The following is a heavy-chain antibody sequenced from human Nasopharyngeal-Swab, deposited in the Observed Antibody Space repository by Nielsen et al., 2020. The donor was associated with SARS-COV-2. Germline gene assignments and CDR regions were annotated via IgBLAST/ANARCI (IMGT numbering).Heavy chain of an antibody. V-gene: IGHV4-31*02. J-gene: IGHJ4*02. CDR3: ARARRNFVVVSAFDY. CDR2: IYYSGST. Sequence: WIRQPPGKGLEWIGYIYYSGSTYYNLSLKSRVTISVDTSKNQFSLKLSSVTAADTAVYYCARARRNFVVVSAFDYWGQGTLVTVSS. D-gene: IGHD2-21*02.